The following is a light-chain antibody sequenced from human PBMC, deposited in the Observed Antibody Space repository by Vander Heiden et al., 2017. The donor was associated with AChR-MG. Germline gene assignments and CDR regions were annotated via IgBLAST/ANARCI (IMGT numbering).Light chain of an antibody. V-gene: IGKV1-33*01. J-gene: IGKJ2*01. CDR2: DVS. CDR3: QQYDDLPPYT. Sequence: DVQLTQSPSSLSASVGDTVTITCQASQDISNHLNWYQQKPGKAPKLLIYDVSTLEPGVPPRFSGFGSGTDFTFTISSLQPEDVATYYCQQYDDLPPYTFGQGTKLEMK. CDR1: QDISNH.